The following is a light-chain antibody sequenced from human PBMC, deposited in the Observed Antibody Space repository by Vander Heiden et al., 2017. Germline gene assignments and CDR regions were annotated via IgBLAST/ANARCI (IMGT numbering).Light chain of an antibody. V-gene: IGKV3-20*01. CDR3: QQYGSSPPYT. J-gene: IGKJ2*01. Sequence: IVLTQYPRTLSLSPRERAALSCRASQSVSSSYLASYQQKPGQAPRLLIYGASSRATGIPDRFSGSGSGTDFTLTISRLEPEDFAVYYCQQYGSSPPYTFGQGTKLEIK. CDR1: QSVSSSY. CDR2: GAS.